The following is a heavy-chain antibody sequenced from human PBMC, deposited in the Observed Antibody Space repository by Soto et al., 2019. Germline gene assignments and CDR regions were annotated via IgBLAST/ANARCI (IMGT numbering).Heavy chain of an antibody. CDR3: ARELIVVVTAAAFEI. D-gene: IGHD2-21*02. Sequence: QVQLVESGGGVVQPGRSLRLSCAASGFTFSSYAMHWVRQAPGKGLEWVAVISYDGSNKYYADSVKGRFANSRDNSKNPLYLQVNSLTAEDTAVYYCARELIVVVTAAAFEIWGQGTMVAVSS. J-gene: IGHJ3*02. V-gene: IGHV3-30*09. CDR2: ISYDGSNK. CDR1: GFTFSSYA.